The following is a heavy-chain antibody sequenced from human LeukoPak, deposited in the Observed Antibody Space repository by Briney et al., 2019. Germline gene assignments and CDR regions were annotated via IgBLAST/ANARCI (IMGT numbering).Heavy chain of an antibody. Sequence: GGSLRLSCAASGLTFSDYAMHWVRQAPGKGLEWVAFIQYDGSNKFYADSVKGRFTISRDNSNNTLYLQMNSLRAEDTAVYYCAKLGVVGTTPFDYWGQGTLVTVSS. CDR3: AKLGVVGTTPFDY. V-gene: IGHV3-30*02. D-gene: IGHD1-26*01. CDR2: IQYDGSNK. J-gene: IGHJ4*02. CDR1: GLTFSDYA.